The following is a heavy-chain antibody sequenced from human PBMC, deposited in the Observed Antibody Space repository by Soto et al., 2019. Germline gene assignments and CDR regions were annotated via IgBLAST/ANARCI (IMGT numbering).Heavy chain of an antibody. CDR1: GFTSSTYS. V-gene: IGHV3-21*01. CDR3: ARGYYGERIFEY. Sequence: EVQLVESGGGLVKPGGSMSLSCAASGFTSSTYSMNWVRQPPGKGLEWVSSISSSSSYIYYVDSVKGRFTISRDNAKNSLYMQMNSLRAEDTAVYYCARGYYGERIFEYWGQGTLVTVSS. CDR2: ISSSSSYI. D-gene: IGHD4-17*01. J-gene: IGHJ4*02.